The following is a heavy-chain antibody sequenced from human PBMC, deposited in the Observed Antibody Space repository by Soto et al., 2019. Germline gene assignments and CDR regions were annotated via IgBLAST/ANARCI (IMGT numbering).Heavy chain of an antibody. J-gene: IGHJ4*02. D-gene: IGHD3-22*01. Sequence: GGSLRLSCTASGFTFGDYAMSWVRQAPGKGLEWVGFIRSKAYGGTTEYAASVKGRFDISRDDSKSIAYLQMNSLKTEDTAVYYCTSGGLAYYYDSSGYYYYWGQGTLVTVSS. CDR1: GFTFGDYA. CDR3: TSGGLAYYYDSSGYYYY. V-gene: IGHV3-49*04. CDR2: IRSKAYGGTT.